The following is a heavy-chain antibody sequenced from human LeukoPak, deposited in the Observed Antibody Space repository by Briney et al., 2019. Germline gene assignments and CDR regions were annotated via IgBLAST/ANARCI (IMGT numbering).Heavy chain of an antibody. V-gene: IGHV4-39*01. J-gene: IGHJ4*02. Sequence: SETLSLTCTVSGGSISSSSYNWGWIRQPPGKGLEWIGSVYYSGSTYYNPSLKSRVTISVDTSKNQFSLKLSSVTAADTAVYYCARHTGPGVNPYFDYWGQGTLVTVSS. CDR2: VYYSGST. CDR1: GGSISSSSYN. D-gene: IGHD1-14*01. CDR3: ARHTGPGVNPYFDY.